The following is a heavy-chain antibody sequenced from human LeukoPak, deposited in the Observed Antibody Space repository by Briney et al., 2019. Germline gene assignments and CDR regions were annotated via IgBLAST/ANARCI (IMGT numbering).Heavy chain of an antibody. J-gene: IGHJ4*02. Sequence: HGESLKISCRGSGYSFTYYWIGWVRQMPGEGLEWMGLIYPRDSSARYSPSFQGQVTLSVDKSITTAYLQWTSLKASDTAMYYCVRQDGDGLYHFDSWGQGTLVTVSS. CDR2: IYPRDSSA. CDR1: GYSFTYYW. CDR3: VRQDGDGLYHFDS. V-gene: IGHV5-51*01. D-gene: IGHD2-2*02.